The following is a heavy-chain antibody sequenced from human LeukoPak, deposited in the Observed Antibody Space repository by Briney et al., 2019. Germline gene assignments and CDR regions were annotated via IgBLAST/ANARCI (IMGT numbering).Heavy chain of an antibody. J-gene: IGHJ5*02. Sequence: GGSLRLSCAASGFTFSSYAMSWVRQAPGKGLEWVSAISGSGGSTYYADSVKGRFTISRDNSKNTLYLQMNSLRAEDTAVYYCARDSAPSSGYYYAHNWFDPWGQGTLVTVSS. V-gene: IGHV3-23*01. CDR2: ISGSGGST. CDR1: GFTFSSYA. D-gene: IGHD3-22*01. CDR3: ARDSAPSSGYYYAHNWFDP.